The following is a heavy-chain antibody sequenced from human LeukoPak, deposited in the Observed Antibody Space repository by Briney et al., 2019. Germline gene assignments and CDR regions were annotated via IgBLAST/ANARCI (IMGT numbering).Heavy chain of an antibody. CDR3: ATDLADATYGFDI. D-gene: IGHD6-13*01. Sequence: SVEVSCKTSGGTFSNYAISWVRQAPGQGLEWVGGIIPILGTSNSAEKFQGRLTVTTDEFTGTAYMELSTLRSEDTAVYYCATDLADATYGFDIWGQGTMVTVSS. V-gene: IGHV1-69*05. CDR2: IIPILGTS. CDR1: GGTFSNYA. J-gene: IGHJ3*01.